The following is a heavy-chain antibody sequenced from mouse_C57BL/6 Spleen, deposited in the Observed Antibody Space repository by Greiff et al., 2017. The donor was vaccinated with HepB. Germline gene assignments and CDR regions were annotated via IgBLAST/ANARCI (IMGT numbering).Heavy chain of an antibody. J-gene: IGHJ1*03. CDR2: ISGGGGNT. CDR1: GFTFSSYT. CDR3: AILGSSYDWYFDV. D-gene: IGHD1-1*01. Sequence: EVQGVESGGGLVKPGGSLKLSCAASGFTFSSYTMSWVRQTPEKRLEWVATISGGGGNTYYPDSVKGRFTISRDNAKNTLYLQMSSLRSEDTALYYCAILGSSYDWYFDVWGTGTTVTVSS. V-gene: IGHV5-9*01.